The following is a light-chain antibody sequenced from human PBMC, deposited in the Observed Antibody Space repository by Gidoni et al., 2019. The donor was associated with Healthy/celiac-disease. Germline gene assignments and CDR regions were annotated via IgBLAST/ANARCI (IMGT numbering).Light chain of an antibody. J-gene: IGLJ2*01. CDR1: KLGDKY. Sequence: SYELTQPPSVSVSPGQTASITCSGAKLGDKYACWYQQKPGQSPVLGIYQDSKRPSGIPKRFSGSNSGNTATLTISWTQAMDEADYYCQAWDSSTVVFGGGTKLTVL. V-gene: IGLV3-1*01. CDR2: QDS. CDR3: QAWDSSTVV.